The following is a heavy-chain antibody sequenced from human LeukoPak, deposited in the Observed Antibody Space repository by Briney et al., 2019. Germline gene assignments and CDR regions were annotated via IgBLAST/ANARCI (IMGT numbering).Heavy chain of an antibody. Sequence: SETLSLTCTVSGGSISSSSYYWGWIRQPPGKGLEWIGSIHYSGSTYYNPSLKSRVTISVDTSKNQFSLKLSSVTAADTAVYYCARRVCGRDCYCDHWGQGTLVTVSS. CDR1: GGSISSSSYY. CDR3: ARRVCGRDCYCDH. CDR2: IHYSGST. V-gene: IGHV4-39*01. J-gene: IGHJ4*02. D-gene: IGHD2-21*02.